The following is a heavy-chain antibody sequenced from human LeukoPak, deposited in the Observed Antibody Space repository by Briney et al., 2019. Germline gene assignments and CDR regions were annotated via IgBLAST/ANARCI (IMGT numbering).Heavy chain of an antibody. CDR2: ISAYNGNT. CDR1: GYTFTSYG. D-gene: IGHD2-15*01. V-gene: IGHV1-18*01. J-gene: IGHJ6*02. Sequence: GASVKVSCKASGYTFTSYGISWVRQAPGQGLEWMGWISAYNGNTNYAQKLQGRVTMTTDTSTSTAYMELRSLRSDDTAVYYCARAQPYCSGGSCYIYYYYGMDVWGQGTTVTVSS. CDR3: ARAQPYCSGGSCYIYYYYGMDV.